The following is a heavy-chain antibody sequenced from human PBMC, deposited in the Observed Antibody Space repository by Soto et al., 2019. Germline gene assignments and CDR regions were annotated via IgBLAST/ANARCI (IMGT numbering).Heavy chain of an antibody. V-gene: IGHV3-7*01. CDR3: ASISFSP. CDR1: GFTVSSYL. Sequence: GGSRRLSCPASGFTVSSYLMSWVRQAPGKGLEWVANIKQDGSEKYYVDSVKGRFTISRDNAKNSLYLQTNSLRAEDTAVYYCASISFSPWGQGTLVTVSS. CDR2: IKQDGSEK. D-gene: IGHD3-9*01. J-gene: IGHJ5*02.